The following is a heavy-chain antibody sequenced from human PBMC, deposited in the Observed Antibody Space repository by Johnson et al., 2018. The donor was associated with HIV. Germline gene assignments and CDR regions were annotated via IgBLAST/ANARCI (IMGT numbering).Heavy chain of an antibody. J-gene: IGHJ3*01. CDR1: GFTFSSYW. CDR3: GRALVVYARDAFVF. D-gene: IGHD2-8*02. Sequence: VQLVESGGGVVRPGGSLRLSCAASGFTFSSYWMHWVRQAPGKGLVWVSRINSDGSSTNYADPVKGRFTISRDNAKNTLYMQMNSLRVEDTAVYYCGRALVVYARDAFVFWGQGTVVTVSS. CDR2: INSDGSST. V-gene: IGHV3-74*02.